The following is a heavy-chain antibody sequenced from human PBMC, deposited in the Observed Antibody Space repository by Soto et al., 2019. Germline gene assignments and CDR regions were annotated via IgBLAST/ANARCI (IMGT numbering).Heavy chain of an antibody. CDR3: AKVFYPEGANYFDY. V-gene: IGHV3-23*01. J-gene: IGHJ4*02. Sequence: VQLLESGGGLVQPGGSLRLSCAASGFTFSNYAMNWVRQAPGKGLEWVSAISNSFSEGNTHYADSVKGRFTISRDNDKNTVFLEMNSLRAEDTAVYYCAKVFYPEGANYFDYWGQGTLVTVSS. CDR1: GFTFSNYA. D-gene: IGHD1-26*01. CDR2: ISNSFSEGNT.